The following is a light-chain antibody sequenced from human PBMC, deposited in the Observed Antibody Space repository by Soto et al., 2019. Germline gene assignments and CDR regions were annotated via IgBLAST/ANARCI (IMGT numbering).Light chain of an antibody. J-gene: IGLJ2*01. CDR3: QSSDGDLNMFV. V-gene: IGLV1-40*01. CDR2: GSS. CDR1: SSNIGAGYD. Sequence: QSVLTQPPSVSGAPGERVTISCTGGSSNIGAGYDIHWYQQLPGTAPKLLIYGSSRRPSGVPDRFSGFKSGTSASLAITGLQAEDEADYYCQSSDGDLNMFVFGAGTKLTVL.